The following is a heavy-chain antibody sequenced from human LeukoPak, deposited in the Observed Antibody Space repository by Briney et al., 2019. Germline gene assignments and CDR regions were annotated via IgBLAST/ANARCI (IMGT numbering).Heavy chain of an antibody. D-gene: IGHD2/OR15-2a*01. V-gene: IGHV3-66*01. CDR2: IYSGGST. Sequence: GGSLRLSCAASGFTVSSNYMSWVRQAPGKGLEWVSVIYSGGSTYYADSVKGRFTISRDNAKNSLYLQMNSLRAEDTAVYYCARDLLYHPKAWYFDYWGQGTLVTVSS. CDR3: ARDLLYHPKAWYFDY. CDR1: GFTVSSNY. J-gene: IGHJ4*02.